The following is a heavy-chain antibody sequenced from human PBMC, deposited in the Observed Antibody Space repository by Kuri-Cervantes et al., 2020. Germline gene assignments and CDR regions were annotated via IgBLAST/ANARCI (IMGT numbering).Heavy chain of an antibody. CDR1: GITFSSYG. V-gene: IGHV3-30*19. D-gene: IGHD1-26*01. Sequence: GESLKISCAAYGITFSSYGMHWVRQAPGKGLEWVAVISYDGSSKYDADSVEGRFTISRDNSKNTLYLQMNSLRAEDTAVYYCARDGRSGSYPRGFFDCWGQGTLVTVSS. J-gene: IGHJ4*02. CDR2: ISYDGSSK. CDR3: ARDGRSGSYPRGFFDC.